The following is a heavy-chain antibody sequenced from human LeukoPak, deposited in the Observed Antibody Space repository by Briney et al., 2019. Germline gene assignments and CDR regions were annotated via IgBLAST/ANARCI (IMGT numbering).Heavy chain of an antibody. J-gene: IGHJ4*02. CDR3: AGMNRVVVTAFDY. CDR1: GFSLSTSGMC. D-gene: IGHD2-21*02. Sequence: SGPALVKPTQTLTLTCTFSGFSLSTSGMCVSWIRQPPGKALEWLALIDWDDDNYYSTSLKTRLTISKDTSKNQVVLTMTNMDPVDTATYSCAGMNRVVVTAFDYWGQGTLVTVSS. CDR2: IDWDDDN. V-gene: IGHV2-70*01.